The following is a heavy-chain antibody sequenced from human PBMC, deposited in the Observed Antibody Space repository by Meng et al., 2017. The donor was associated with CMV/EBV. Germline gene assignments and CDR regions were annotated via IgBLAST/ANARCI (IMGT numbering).Heavy chain of an antibody. J-gene: IGHJ6*02. V-gene: IGHV4-34*01. D-gene: IGHD2-2*01. CDR3: ARGVSGYCSSTSCYYYYGMDV. CDR2: INHSGST. Sequence: GSLRLSCAVYGGSFSGYYWSWIRQPPGKGLEWIGEINHSGSTSYNPSLTSRVTISVDTSKNQFSLKLSSVTAADTAVYYCARGVSGYCSSTSCYYYYGMDVWGQGTTVTVSS. CDR1: GGSFSGYY.